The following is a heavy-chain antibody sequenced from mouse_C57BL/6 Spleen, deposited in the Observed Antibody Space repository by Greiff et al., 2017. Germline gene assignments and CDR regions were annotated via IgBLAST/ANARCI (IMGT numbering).Heavy chain of an antibody. CDR3: SRAACGRDGDPDY. D-gene: IGHD1-1*01. Sequence: QVQLKQPGAELVRPGTSVKLSCKASGYTFTSYWMHWVKQRPGQGLEWIGVIDPSDSYTNYNQKFKGKATLTVDTSSSTSYMQLSRLTSEDSAVYYCSRAACGRDGDPDYWGKGTTLTVSS. J-gene: IGHJ2*01. CDR2: IDPSDSYT. V-gene: IGHV1-59*01. CDR1: GYTFTSYW.